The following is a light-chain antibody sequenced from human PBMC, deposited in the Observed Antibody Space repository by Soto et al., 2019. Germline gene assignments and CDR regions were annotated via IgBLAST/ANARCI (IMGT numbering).Light chain of an antibody. Sequence: DIQMTQSPSTLSASVGDRVTITCRASQSISSWSAWYQQKPGKAPKLLIYKASSLETGVPSRFSGSGSGTEFTLTISSLQPDDFATYYCQQYGDYTTFGRGTKVEIK. CDR3: QQYGDYTT. CDR2: KAS. J-gene: IGKJ4*02. CDR1: QSISSW. V-gene: IGKV1-5*03.